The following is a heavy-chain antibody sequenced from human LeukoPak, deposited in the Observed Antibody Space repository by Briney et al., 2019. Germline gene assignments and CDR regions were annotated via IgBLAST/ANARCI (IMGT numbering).Heavy chain of an antibody. J-gene: IGHJ4*02. V-gene: IGHV3-23*01. CDR2: ISGSGGST. D-gene: IGHD5-18*01. Sequence: GGSLRLSCAASGFTFSSYAMSWVRQAPGKGLEGVSAISGSGGSTYYADSVKGRFTISRDNSKNTLYLQMNSLRAEDTAVYYCAKVPSGYGLLNYFDYWGQGTLVTVSS. CDR1: GFTFSSYA. CDR3: AKVPSGYGLLNYFDY.